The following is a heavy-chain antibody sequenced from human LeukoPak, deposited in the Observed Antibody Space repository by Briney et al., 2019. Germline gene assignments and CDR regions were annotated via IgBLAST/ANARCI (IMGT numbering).Heavy chain of an antibody. CDR3: ARGKGYDSSTAAFDI. Sequence: GGSLRLSCAASGFTFSSYSMNWVRQAPGKGLEWVSSISSSSSYIYYADSVKGRFTISRDNAKNSLYLQMNSLRAEDTAVYYCARGKGYDSSTAAFDIWGQGTMVTVSS. J-gene: IGHJ3*02. D-gene: IGHD3-22*01. CDR1: GFTFSSYS. V-gene: IGHV3-21*01. CDR2: ISSSSSYI.